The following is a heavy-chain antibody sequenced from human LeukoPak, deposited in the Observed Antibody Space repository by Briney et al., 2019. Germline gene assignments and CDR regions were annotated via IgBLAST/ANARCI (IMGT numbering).Heavy chain of an antibody. CDR3: ARDPEVTTDSSGGFDY. CDR1: GLTFRNYE. Sequence: GGSLRLSCGASGLTFRNYEMNWVRQAPGKGLEWISYISDSGTTKNYADSVKGRFAVSRDNAENSLYLQMNSLRAEDTAVYYCARDPEVTTDSSGGFDYWGQGTRVTVSS. D-gene: IGHD2-21*02. V-gene: IGHV3-48*03. CDR2: ISDSGTTK. J-gene: IGHJ4*02.